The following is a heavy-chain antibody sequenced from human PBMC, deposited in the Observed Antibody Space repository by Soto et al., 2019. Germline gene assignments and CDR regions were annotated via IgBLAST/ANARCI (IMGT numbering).Heavy chain of an antibody. CDR2: TYYRSKWYN. D-gene: IGHD4-17*01. J-gene: IGHJ4*02. CDR3: ARSLTTVTAPDY. CDR1: GDSVSSNGAA. V-gene: IGHV6-1*01. Sequence: SQTLSLTCVISGDSVSSNGAAWNWIRQSPSRGLEWLGRTYYRSKWYNDYAVSVKSRITINPDTSKNQFSLQLNSVTPEDTAVYHCARSLTTVTAPDYWGQGTLVTVSS.